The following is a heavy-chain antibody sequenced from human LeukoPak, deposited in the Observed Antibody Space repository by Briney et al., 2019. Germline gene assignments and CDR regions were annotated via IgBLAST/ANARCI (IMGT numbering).Heavy chain of an antibody. J-gene: IGHJ4*02. Sequence: HPGGSLRLSCAASGFTFNRYAMNWVRQAPGKGLEWVSGISGSGFRTYYAGSVRGRFTISRDNSKNTLSLQMNSLTVEDTAVYYCATYIAVTLDYWGQGTLVTVSS. CDR3: ATYIAVTLDY. CDR2: ISGSGFRT. V-gene: IGHV3-23*01. CDR1: GFTFNRYA. D-gene: IGHD2-2*01.